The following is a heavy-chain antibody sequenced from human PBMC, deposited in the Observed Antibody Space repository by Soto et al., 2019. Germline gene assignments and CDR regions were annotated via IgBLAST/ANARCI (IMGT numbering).Heavy chain of an antibody. CDR1: GGSISSFY. Sequence: QVQLQESGPGLVKPSETLSLTCTVSGGSISSFYWNWIRQSPGKGLECIGYIYYSGSTNYNPSLKSRVTMSVDTSRNQFSLRLTSVTAADTAVYYCARASSGWWFFDYWGQGTLVTVSS. CDR3: ARASSGWWFFDY. V-gene: IGHV4-59*01. CDR2: IYYSGST. J-gene: IGHJ4*02. D-gene: IGHD6-19*01.